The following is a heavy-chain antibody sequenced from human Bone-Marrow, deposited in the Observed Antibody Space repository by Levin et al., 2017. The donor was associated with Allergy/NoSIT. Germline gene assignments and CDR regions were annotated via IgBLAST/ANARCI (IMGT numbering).Heavy chain of an antibody. Sequence: SETLSLTCTVSGASISSGGYSWSWIRQPPGKGLEWIGYIYPSGSTYYNPSLKSRVIISVDRSKNQFSLNLRSVTAADTAVYYCVREGGYSGYDWGFDYWGQGTLVTVSS. CDR2: IYPSGST. CDR3: VREGGYSGYDWGFDY. V-gene: IGHV4-30-2*01. CDR1: GASISSGGYS. J-gene: IGHJ4*02. D-gene: IGHD5-12*01.